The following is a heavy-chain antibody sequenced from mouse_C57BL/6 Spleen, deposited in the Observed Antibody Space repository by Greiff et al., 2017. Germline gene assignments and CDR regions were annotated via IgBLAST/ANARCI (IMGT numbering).Heavy chain of an antibody. CDR1: GFTFSSYA. V-gene: IGHV5-4*03. CDR2: ISDGGSYT. CDR3: ARGRGYSNYGGDAMDY. D-gene: IGHD2-5*01. J-gene: IGHJ4*01. Sequence: EVKVVESGGGLVKPGGSLKLSCAASGFTFSSYAMSWVRQTPEKRLEWVATISDGGSYTDYPDNVKGRFPISRDNAKNNLYLQMSHLKSEDTAMYYCARGRGYSNYGGDAMDYWGQGTSVTVSS.